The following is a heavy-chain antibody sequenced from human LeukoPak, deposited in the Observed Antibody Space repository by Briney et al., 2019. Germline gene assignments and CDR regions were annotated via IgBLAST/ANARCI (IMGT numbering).Heavy chain of an antibody. CDR2: ISSSSSTI. J-gene: IGHJ6*03. CDR3: ARDPRWGRWWSYYYMDV. V-gene: IGHV3-48*01. CDR1: GFTFNSYS. Sequence: GGSLRLSCAASGFTFNSYSMHWVRQAPGKGLEWVSYISSSSSTIYYADSVKGRFTISRDNAKNSLYLQMNSLRAEDTAVYYCARDPRWGRWWSYYYMDVWGKGTTVTVSS. D-gene: IGHD2-15*01.